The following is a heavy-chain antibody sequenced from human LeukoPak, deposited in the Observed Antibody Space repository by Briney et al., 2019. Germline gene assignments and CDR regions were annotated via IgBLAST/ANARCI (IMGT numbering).Heavy chain of an antibody. Sequence: PSETLSLTFTVSGGSISSGGYYWSWIRQHPGKGLEWIGYIYYSGSTYYNPSLKSRVAISVDTSKNQFSLKLSSVTAADTAVYYCARGRSSPRYWGQGTLVTVSS. V-gene: IGHV4-31*03. J-gene: IGHJ4*02. CDR1: GGSISSGGYY. CDR2: IYYSGST. D-gene: IGHD6-13*01. CDR3: ARGRSSPRY.